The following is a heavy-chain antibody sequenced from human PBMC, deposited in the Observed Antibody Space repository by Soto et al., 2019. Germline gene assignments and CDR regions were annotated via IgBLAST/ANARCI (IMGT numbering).Heavy chain of an antibody. CDR3: ARGMGYSGYSYNWFDP. J-gene: IGHJ5*02. V-gene: IGHV3-30-3*01. CDR1: GFTFSSYA. CDR2: ISYDGSKK. Sequence: QVQLVESGGGVVQPGRSLRLSCAASGFTFSSYAMHWVRQAPGKGLEWVAVISYDGSKKYYADSVKGRFTISRDNYKNTLYLQMNSLRAEDTAVYYCARGMGYSGYSYNWFDPWGQGTLVTVSS. D-gene: IGHD5-12*01.